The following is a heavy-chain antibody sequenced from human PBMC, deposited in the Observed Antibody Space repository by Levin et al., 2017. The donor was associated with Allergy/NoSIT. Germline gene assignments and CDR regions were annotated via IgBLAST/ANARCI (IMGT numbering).Heavy chain of an antibody. D-gene: IGHD4-17*01. Sequence: QPGGSLRLSCAASGFTFNTYGMRWVRQAPGKGLEWVSGISGSGDRTMYADSVRGRFTISRDNSKNTLYLQMNSLRVEDTAVYYCATAVDYGDNYYFDYCGQGSLVTVSS. CDR3: ATAVDYGDNYYFDY. V-gene: IGHV3-23*01. CDR2: ISGSGDRT. CDR1: GFTFNTYG. J-gene: IGHJ4*02.